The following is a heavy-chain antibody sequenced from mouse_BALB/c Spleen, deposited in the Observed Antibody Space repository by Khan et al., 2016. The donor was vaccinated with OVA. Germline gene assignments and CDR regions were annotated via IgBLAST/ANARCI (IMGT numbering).Heavy chain of an antibody. CDR2: IDPASGNA. J-gene: IGHJ3*01. CDR3: IRGAYSGLFAY. D-gene: IGHD2-10*01. CDR1: GFHIKDTY. Sequence: VQLQQSGAEFVKPGASVKLSCTASGFHIKDTYMHWINQRPQQGLVWIGRIDPASGNARYDPKFQDKATIAADASSNTAYLQLSSLTSEDTAVYYCIRGAYSGLFAYWGQGTLVTVSA. V-gene: IGHV14-3*02.